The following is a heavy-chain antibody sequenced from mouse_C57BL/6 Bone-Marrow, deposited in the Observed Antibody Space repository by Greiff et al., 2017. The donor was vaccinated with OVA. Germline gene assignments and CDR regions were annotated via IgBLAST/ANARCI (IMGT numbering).Heavy chain of an antibody. CDR2: IRNKANGYTT. J-gene: IGHJ1*03. D-gene: IGHD2-4*01. V-gene: IGHV7-3*01. CDR3: ARSPYDYDWYFDV. Sequence: EVHLVESGGGLVQPGGSLSLSCAASGFTFTDYYMSWVRQPPGKALEWLGFIRNKANGYTTEYSASVKGRFTISRDNSQSILYLQMNALRAEDSATYYCARSPYDYDWYFDVWGTGTTVTVSS. CDR1: GFTFTDYY.